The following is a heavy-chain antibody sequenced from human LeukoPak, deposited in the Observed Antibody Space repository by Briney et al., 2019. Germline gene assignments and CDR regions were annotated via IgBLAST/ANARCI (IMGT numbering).Heavy chain of an antibody. Sequence: GASVKVSCKASGGTFSSYAISWVRQAPGQGLEWMGWINPNSGGTNYAQKFQGRVTMTRDTSISTAYMELSRLRSDDTAVYYCASSSSSRGYYYYYGMDVWGQGTTVTVSS. CDR1: GGTFSSYA. D-gene: IGHD6-6*01. CDR3: ASSSSSRGYYYYYGMDV. CDR2: INPNSGGT. J-gene: IGHJ6*02. V-gene: IGHV1-2*02.